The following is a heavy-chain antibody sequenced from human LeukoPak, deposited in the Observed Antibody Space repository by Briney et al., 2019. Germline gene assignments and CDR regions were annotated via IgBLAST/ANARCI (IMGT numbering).Heavy chain of an antibody. J-gene: IGHJ4*02. V-gene: IGHV3-48*03. CDR3: AKAPYTKTTVTTMIDY. Sequence: QTGGSLRLSCAASGFTFSSYEMNWVRQAPGKGLEWASYISSSGSTIYYADSVKGRFTISRDNSKNTLYLQMNSLRAEDTAVYYCAKAPYTKTTVTTMIDYWGQGTLVTVSS. CDR1: GFTFSSYE. D-gene: IGHD4-17*01. CDR2: ISSSGSTI.